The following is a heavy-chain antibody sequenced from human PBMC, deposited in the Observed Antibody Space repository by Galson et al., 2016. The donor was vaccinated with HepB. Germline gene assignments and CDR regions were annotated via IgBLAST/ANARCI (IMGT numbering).Heavy chain of an antibody. Sequence: CAGSGFRFDDHDMHWVRQTPGKGLEWVSGITWNSGRMGYADSVKGRFTISKDNAKNSLYLQMSSLRPEDTALYYCVKELAAAPYAMDVWGQGTKVTVSS. CDR3: VKELAAAPYAMDV. D-gene: IGHD6-13*01. V-gene: IGHV3-9*01. CDR1: GFRFDDHD. J-gene: IGHJ6*02. CDR2: ITWNSGRM.